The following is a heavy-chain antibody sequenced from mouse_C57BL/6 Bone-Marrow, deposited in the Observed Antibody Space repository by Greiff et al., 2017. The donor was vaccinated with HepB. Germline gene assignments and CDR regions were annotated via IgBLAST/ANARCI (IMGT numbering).Heavy chain of an antibody. J-gene: IGHJ4*01. D-gene: IGHD2-2*01. CDR1: GYTFTSYW. CDR3: ARCGYDHYYAMDY. CDR2: IYPGSGST. Sequence: QVQLKQPGAELVKPGASVKMSCKASGYTFTSYWITWVKQRPGQGLEWIGDIYPGSGSTNYNEKFKSKATLTVDTSSSTAYMQLSSLTSEESAVYYCARCGYDHYYAMDYWGQGTSVTVSS. V-gene: IGHV1-55*01.